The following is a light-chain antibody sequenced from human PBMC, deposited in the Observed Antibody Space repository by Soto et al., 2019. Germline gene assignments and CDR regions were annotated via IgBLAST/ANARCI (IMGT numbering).Light chain of an antibody. CDR2: GAS. CDR3: QHYGSSSLT. J-gene: IGKJ4*01. Sequence: EIVMTQSPATPSVSPGERATLSCRASQSISSYLAWYQQKPGQAPRLLIYGASSRAPGIPDRFSGSGSGTDFTLTISRLEPEDFAVYFCQHYGSSSLTFGGGTKVDIK. CDR1: QSISSY. V-gene: IGKV3-20*01.